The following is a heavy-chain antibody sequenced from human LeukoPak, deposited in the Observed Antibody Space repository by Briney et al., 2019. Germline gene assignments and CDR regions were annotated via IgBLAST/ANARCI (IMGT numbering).Heavy chain of an antibody. CDR3: AKARSNGDAFDY. D-gene: IGHD4-17*01. CDR1: GFTFSSYA. V-gene: IGHV3-23*01. J-gene: IGHJ4*02. Sequence: GGSLRLSCAASGFTFSSYAMSWVRQAPGKGLEWVSAISGSGGSTYYADSVKGRFTISRDSSKNTLYLQMNSLRAEDTAVYYCAKARSNGDAFDYWGQGTLVTVSS. CDR2: ISGSGGST.